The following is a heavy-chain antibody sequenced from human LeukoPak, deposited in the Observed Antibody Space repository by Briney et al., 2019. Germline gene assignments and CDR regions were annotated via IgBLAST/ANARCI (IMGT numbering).Heavy chain of an antibody. Sequence: QSGGSLRLSCAASGFTFRKYWMLGVRQAPGKGLESVSQINTEGTVTTYATSVKGRLTASRANAANPMFLQMNSVRDEATAVYYCATKPWLAPPPDSWGQGTPVTVSS. CDR2: INTEGTVT. V-gene: IGHV3-74*01. J-gene: IGHJ4*02. CDR1: GFTFRKYW. D-gene: IGHD6-19*01. CDR3: ATKPWLAPPPDS.